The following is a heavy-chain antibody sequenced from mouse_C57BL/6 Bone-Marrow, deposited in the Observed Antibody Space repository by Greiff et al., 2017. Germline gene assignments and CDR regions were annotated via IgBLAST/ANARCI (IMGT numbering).Heavy chain of an antibody. Sequence: QVQLQQPGAELVRPGSSVKLSCKASGYTFTSYWMDWVKQRPGQGLEWIGNIYPSDSETHYNQKFKDKATLTVDKSSGTAYMQLSSLTSEDSAVYYCARSSYGNAHWYFDVWGTGTTVTVSA. J-gene: IGHJ1*03. CDR1: GYTFTSYW. V-gene: IGHV1-61*01. CDR3: ARSSYGNAHWYFDV. D-gene: IGHD2-10*01. CDR2: IYPSDSET.